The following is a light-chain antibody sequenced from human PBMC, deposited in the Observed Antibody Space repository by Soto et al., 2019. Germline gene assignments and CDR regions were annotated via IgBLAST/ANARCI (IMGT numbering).Light chain of an antibody. V-gene: IGKV3-11*01. CDR3: QQRCNPRA. J-gene: IGKJ1*01. CDR2: DAS. CDR1: QSVSYF. Sequence: DIVLTQSPATLSLSPGERATLSCRASQSVSYFLAWYQQKPGQAPRLLIYDASNRATGIPARFSGSGSGTDFTLAISSLVPEDFAVYYCQQRCNPRACGQGTK.